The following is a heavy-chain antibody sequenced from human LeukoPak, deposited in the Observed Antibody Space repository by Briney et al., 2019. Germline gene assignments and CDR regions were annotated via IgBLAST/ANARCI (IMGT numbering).Heavy chain of an antibody. J-gene: IGHJ2*01. V-gene: IGHV4-4*07. D-gene: IGHD5-24*01. CDR2: IYTGGST. CDR1: GGSISSYY. Sequence: PSETLSLTCTVSGGSISSYYWSWIRQPAGKGLEWIGRIYTGGSTNYNPSLKSRVTMSVDTSKNQFSLKLSSVTAADTAVYYCAREPTKFRRLRTWYFDLWGRGTLVTVSS. CDR3: AREPTKFRRLRTWYFDL.